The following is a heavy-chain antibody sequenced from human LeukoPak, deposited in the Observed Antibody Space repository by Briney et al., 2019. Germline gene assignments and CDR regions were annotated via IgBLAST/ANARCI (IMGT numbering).Heavy chain of an antibody. Sequence: PSETLSLTCAVYGGSFSGYYWSWIRQPPGKGLEWIGEINHSGSTNYNPSLKSRVTISVDTSKNQFSLKLSSVTAADTAVYYCASKGDGDRLDYWGQGALVTVSS. V-gene: IGHV4-34*01. CDR1: GGSFSGYY. D-gene: IGHD4-17*01. CDR3: ASKGDGDRLDY. CDR2: INHSGST. J-gene: IGHJ4*02.